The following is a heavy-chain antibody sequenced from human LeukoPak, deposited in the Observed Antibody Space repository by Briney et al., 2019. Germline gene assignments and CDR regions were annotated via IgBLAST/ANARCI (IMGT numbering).Heavy chain of an antibody. Sequence: GGSLRLSCAASGFTLSSYGMHWVRQAPGKGLEWVAFIRYDGSNKYYADSVKGRFTISRDNSKNTLYLQMNGLRAEDTAVYYCANGDAFDIWGQGTMVTVSS. CDR2: IRYDGSNK. V-gene: IGHV3-30*02. CDR3: ANGDAFDI. J-gene: IGHJ3*02. CDR1: GFTLSSYG.